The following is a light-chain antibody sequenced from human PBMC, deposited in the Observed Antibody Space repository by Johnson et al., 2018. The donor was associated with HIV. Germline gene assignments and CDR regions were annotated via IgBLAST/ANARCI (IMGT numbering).Light chain of an antibody. Sequence: QSVLTQPPSVSAAPGQKVTISCSGSSSNIGINYVSWYQLLPGSPPKLLVFKNNERPSGIPDRFSGSKSGPSATLGITGLQPGDEADYYCGTWDSSLSAGGVFGTGTKVTVL. CDR3: GTWDSSLSAGGV. CDR2: KNN. J-gene: IGLJ1*01. V-gene: IGLV1-51*02. CDR1: SSNIGINY.